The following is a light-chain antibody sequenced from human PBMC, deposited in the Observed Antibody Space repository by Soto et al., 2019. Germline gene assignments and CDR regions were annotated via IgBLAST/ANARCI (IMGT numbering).Light chain of an antibody. CDR1: QVISSW. CDR2: KAS. J-gene: IGKJ4*01. CDR3: HQASSFPLS. Sequence: DIQMTQSPSSVSAPVGDTVTISCRASQVISSWLAWYQQKPGKAPNLLIYKASTLQTGVPSRFSGSGSGTDFTLTITNLQPEDFATYYCHQASSFPLSFGGGTKVDIK. V-gene: IGKV1-12*01.